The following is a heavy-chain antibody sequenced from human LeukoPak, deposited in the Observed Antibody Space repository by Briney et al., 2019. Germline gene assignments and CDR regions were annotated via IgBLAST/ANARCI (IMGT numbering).Heavy chain of an antibody. CDR2: MNPNSGNT. V-gene: IGHV1-8*01. J-gene: IGHJ4*02. CDR3: ATERSRVRGVLDY. D-gene: IGHD3-10*01. Sequence: ASVKVSCKASGYTFTSYDINWVRQATGQGLEWMGWMNPNSGNTGYAQKFQGRVTMTRNTSISTAYMELSSLRSEDTAVYYCATERSRVRGVLDYWGQGTLVTVSS. CDR1: GYTFTSYD.